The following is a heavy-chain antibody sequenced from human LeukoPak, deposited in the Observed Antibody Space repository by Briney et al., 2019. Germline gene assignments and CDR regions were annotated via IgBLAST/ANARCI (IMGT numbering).Heavy chain of an antibody. CDR2: ISGISDSGRST. CDR3: AKGGSYSSDWSETRVYYYMDV. V-gene: IGHV3-23*01. Sequence: GGSLRLSCIPSGFTFRNYAMSWVRQASGKGLEWVASISGISDSGRSTYYADSVKGRFTISRDNSKNTLYLQMNSLRAEDTAVYYCAKGGSYSSDWSETRVYYYMDVWGKGTTVTVSS. J-gene: IGHJ6*03. D-gene: IGHD6-19*01. CDR1: GFTFRNYA.